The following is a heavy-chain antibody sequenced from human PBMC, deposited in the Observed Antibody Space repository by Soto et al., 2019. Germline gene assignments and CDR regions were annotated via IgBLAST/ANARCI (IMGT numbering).Heavy chain of an antibody. Sequence: GASVKVSCKASGYTFTSYGISWVRQAPGQGLEWMGWVNAYNGNTNYAQKFQGRVTMTTDTSTSTAYMELRSLRSDDTAVYYCARDVKLGEKGGWFDPWGQGTLVTVSS. CDR2: VNAYNGNT. D-gene: IGHD3-16*01. J-gene: IGHJ5*02. V-gene: IGHV1-18*01. CDR3: ARDVKLGEKGGWFDP. CDR1: GYTFTSYG.